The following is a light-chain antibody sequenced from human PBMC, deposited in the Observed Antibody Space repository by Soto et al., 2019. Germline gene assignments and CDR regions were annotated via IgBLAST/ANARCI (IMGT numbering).Light chain of an antibody. CDR1: SSDVGAYDF. Sequence: QSALTQPASVSGSPGQSITISCTGTSSDVGAYDFVSWYQHYPGKAPKLVTFDVTHRPPGISDRFSGSKSANMASLTISGIQAEDEAFYYCSSYTTRSTLVFGGGTKLTVL. J-gene: IGLJ2*01. CDR3: SSYTTRSTLV. V-gene: IGLV2-14*01. CDR2: DVT.